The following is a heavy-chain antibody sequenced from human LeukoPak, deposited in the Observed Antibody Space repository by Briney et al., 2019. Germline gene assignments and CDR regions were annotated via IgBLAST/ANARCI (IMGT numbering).Heavy chain of an antibody. CDR3: ARPIAAASAFDY. J-gene: IGHJ4*02. CDR2: ISSSGSTI. D-gene: IGHD6-13*01. Sequence: GGSLRLSCAASGFAFSDYYMSWIRQAPGKGLEWVSYISSSGSTIYYADSVKGRFTISRDNAKNSLYLQMNSLRAEDTAVYYCARPIAAASAFDYWGQGTLVTVSS. CDR1: GFAFSDYY. V-gene: IGHV3-11*01.